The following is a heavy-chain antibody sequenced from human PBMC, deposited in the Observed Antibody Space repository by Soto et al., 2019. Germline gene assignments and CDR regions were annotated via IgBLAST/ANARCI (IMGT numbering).Heavy chain of an antibody. J-gene: IGHJ6*02. CDR3: ARREGEGENGVPHYGMDV. CDR2: INHSGST. D-gene: IGHD2-8*01. V-gene: IGHV4-34*01. Sequence: PSETLSLTSSGYGGAFSGYYWSWIRQPPGEGLEWIGEINHSGSTNYNPSLKSRVTISVDTSKNQFSLKLSSVTAADTAVYYCARREGEGENGVPHYGMDVCGQGTTVTVSS. CDR1: GGAFSGYY.